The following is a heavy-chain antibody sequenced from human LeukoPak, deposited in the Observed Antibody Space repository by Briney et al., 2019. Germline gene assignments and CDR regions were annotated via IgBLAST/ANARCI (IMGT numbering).Heavy chain of an antibody. Sequence: SQTLSLTCAISGDSFSSNIPVWSWIRQSPSRGLEWLGRTYYRSKWYNDSAVSMKGRISITPDTSKDQFSLQLNSVTPEDTAVYFCARAYSWALEYWGQGTPVTVSS. V-gene: IGHV6-1*01. CDR2: TYYRSKWYN. CDR1: GDSFSSNIPV. J-gene: IGHJ4*02. D-gene: IGHD5-18*01. CDR3: ARAYSWALEY.